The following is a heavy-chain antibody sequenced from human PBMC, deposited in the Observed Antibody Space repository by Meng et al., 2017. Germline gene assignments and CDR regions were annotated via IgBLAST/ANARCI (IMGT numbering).Heavy chain of an antibody. D-gene: IGHD5-12*01. CDR2: INPNSGGT. CDR1: GYTFTGYY. CDR3: ARFGGIVATISAFDY. Sequence: QGGVVQAGAGVKKPGASGKVSCKASGYTFTGYYMHWVRQAPGQGLEWMGRINPNSGGTNYAQKFQGRVTMTRDTSISTAYMELSRLRSDDTAVYYCARFGGIVATISAFDYWGQGTLVTVSS. V-gene: IGHV1-2*06. J-gene: IGHJ4*02.